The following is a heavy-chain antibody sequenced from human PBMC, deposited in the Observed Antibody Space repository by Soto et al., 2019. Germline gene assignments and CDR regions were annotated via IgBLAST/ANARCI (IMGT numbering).Heavy chain of an antibody. CDR2: IYYSGST. CDR1: GGSISSGGYS. Sequence: SETLSLTCAVSGGSISSGGYSWSWIRQPPGKGLEWIGYIYYSGSTNYNPSLRSRVIMSVDTSKNQFSLKLNSVTAADTAVYYCATGSAGSTSDAFDIWDRGTVVTVSS. CDR3: ATGSAGSTSDAFDI. D-gene: IGHD3-10*01. V-gene: IGHV4-61*08. J-gene: IGHJ3*02.